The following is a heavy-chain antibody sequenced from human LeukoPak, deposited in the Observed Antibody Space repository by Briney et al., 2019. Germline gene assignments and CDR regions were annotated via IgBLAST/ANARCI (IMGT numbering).Heavy chain of an antibody. J-gene: IGHJ4*02. V-gene: IGHV3-49*03. D-gene: IGHD6-25*01. CDR3: SRAQSGSGLGY. CDR1: GFGFADEA. Sequence: GGSLRLSCTTSGFGFADEALSWFRQAPGKGLEWVGFIRRKASGGAIEYAASVKGRFTISRDDSNGIAYLQMNSLRAEDTAVYYCSRAQSGSGLGYWGQGTLVTVSS. CDR2: IRRKASGGAI.